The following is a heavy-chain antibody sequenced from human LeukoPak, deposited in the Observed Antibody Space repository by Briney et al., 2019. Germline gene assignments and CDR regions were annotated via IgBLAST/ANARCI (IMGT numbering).Heavy chain of an antibody. D-gene: IGHD1-1*01. CDR1: GYTFTSYG. Sequence: ASVKVSCKASGYTFTSYGISWVRQAPGQGLEWMGWISSYNGNTNYAQKLQGRVTMTTDTSTSTAYMELRSLRSDDTAVYYCARVPWGRYSWNRRRNNWFDPWGQGTLVTVSS. V-gene: IGHV1-18*01. CDR3: ARVPWGRYSWNRRRNNWFDP. J-gene: IGHJ5*02. CDR2: ISSYNGNT.